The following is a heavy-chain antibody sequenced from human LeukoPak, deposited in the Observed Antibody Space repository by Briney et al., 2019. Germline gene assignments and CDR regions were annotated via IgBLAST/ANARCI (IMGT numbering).Heavy chain of an antibody. V-gene: IGHV4-34*01. Sequence: SETLSLTCAVYGWSFSGYYWSWIRQPPGKELEWIGEINHSGSTNYNPSLKSRVTISVDTSKNQFSLKLSSVTAADTAVYYCARDLAAAGAKPGDYWGQGTLVTVSS. CDR1: GWSFSGYY. CDR2: INHSGST. CDR3: ARDLAAAGAKPGDY. J-gene: IGHJ4*02. D-gene: IGHD6-13*01.